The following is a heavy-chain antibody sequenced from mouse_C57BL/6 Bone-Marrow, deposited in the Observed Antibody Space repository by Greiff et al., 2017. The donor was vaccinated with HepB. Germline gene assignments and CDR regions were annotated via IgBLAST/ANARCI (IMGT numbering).Heavy chain of an antibody. CDR1: GYTFTSYW. Sequence: QVQLQQSGTELVKPGASVKLSCKASGYTFTSYWMHWVKQRPGQGLEWIGNINPSNGGTNYNEKFKSKATLTVDKSSSTAYMQLSSLTSEDSAVYYCARKHYGSSYIDYWGQGTTLTVSS. J-gene: IGHJ2*01. V-gene: IGHV1-53*01. CDR3: ARKHYGSSYIDY. D-gene: IGHD1-1*01. CDR2: INPSNGGT.